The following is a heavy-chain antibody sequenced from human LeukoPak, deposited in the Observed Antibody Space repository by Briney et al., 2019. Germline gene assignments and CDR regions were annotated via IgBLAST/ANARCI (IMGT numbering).Heavy chain of an antibody. CDR1: GFAFSSYG. D-gene: IGHD1-1*01. CDR3: AKDSMRYNWNDFDY. J-gene: IGHJ4*02. CDR2: IRYDGSNK. V-gene: IGHV3-30*02. Sequence: PGGSLRLFCAASGFAFSSYGMHWVRQAPGKGLEWVAFIRYDGSNKYYADSVKGRFTISRDNSKNTLYLQMNSLRAEDTAVYYCAKDSMRYNWNDFDYWGQGTLVTVSS.